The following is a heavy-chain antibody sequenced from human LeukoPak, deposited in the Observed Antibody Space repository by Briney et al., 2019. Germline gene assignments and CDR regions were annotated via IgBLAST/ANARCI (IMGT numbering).Heavy chain of an antibody. CDR1: GFIFSNNA. J-gene: IGHJ4*02. CDR2: MDPSGSQK. D-gene: IGHD1-1*01. Sequence: GESLKISCVASGFIFSNNAMNWVRQAPGKGLEWVANMDPSGSQKRYVDSVKGRFTISKDNPGTSLYLEMYSLRAEDTAIYYCAIWTSGNYWGQGTLVTVSS. V-gene: IGHV3-7*01. CDR3: AIWTSGNY.